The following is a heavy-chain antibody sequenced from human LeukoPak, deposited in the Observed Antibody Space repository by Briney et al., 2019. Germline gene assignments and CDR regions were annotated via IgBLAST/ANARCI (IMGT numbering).Heavy chain of an antibody. CDR3: ARGGNALDY. J-gene: IGHJ4*02. D-gene: IGHD4-23*01. V-gene: IGHV4-59*01. CDR1: SGSISTYY. Sequence: PSETLSLTCTVSSGSISTYYWSWIRQPPGKGLDWIGSFYYTGSTNYNPSLRSRVTISLDTSKNQISLRLSSVTAADTAVYYCARGGNALDYWGQGTLVTVSS. CDR2: FYYTGST.